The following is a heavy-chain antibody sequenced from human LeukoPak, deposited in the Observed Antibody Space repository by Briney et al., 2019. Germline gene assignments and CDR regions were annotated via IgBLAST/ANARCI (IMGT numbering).Heavy chain of an antibody. CDR3: AREVYCSSTSCFDY. CDR2: IYHSGST. D-gene: IGHD2-2*01. Sequence: SETLSLTCTVSGGSISSGGYYWSWIRQPPGKGLEWIGYIYHSGSTYYNPSLKSRVTISVDRSKNQFSLKLSSVTAADTAVYYCAREVYCSSTSCFDYWGQGTLVTVSS. V-gene: IGHV4-30-2*01. CDR1: GGSISSGGYY. J-gene: IGHJ4*02.